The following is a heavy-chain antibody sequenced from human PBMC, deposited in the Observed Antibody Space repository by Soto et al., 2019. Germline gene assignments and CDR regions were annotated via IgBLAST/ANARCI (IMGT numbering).Heavy chain of an antibody. CDR3: ASTYYDSSGYHYDDAFDI. V-gene: IGHV3-53*02. CDR1: GFTVSSNY. CDR2: IYSGGST. J-gene: IGHJ3*02. Sequence: EVQLVETGGGLIQPGGSLRLSCAASGFTVSSNYMSWVRQAPGKGLEWVSVIYSGGSTYYADSVKGRFTISRDNSKNTLYLQMNSLRAEDTAVYYCASTYYDSSGYHYDDAFDIWGRGTMVTVSS. D-gene: IGHD3-22*01.